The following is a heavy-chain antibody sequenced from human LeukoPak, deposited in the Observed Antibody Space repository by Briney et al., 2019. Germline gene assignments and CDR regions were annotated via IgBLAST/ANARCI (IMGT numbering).Heavy chain of an antibody. Sequence: GGSLRLSCAASGFTFSSYGMHWVRQAPGKGLEWVAVISYDGSNKYYADSVKCRFTISRDNSKNTLYLQMNSLRAEDTAVYYCAKDQSIAARFFHYWGQGTLVTVSS. CDR2: ISYDGSNK. CDR3: AKDQSIAARFFHY. D-gene: IGHD6-6*01. CDR1: GFTFSSYG. J-gene: IGHJ4*02. V-gene: IGHV3-30*18.